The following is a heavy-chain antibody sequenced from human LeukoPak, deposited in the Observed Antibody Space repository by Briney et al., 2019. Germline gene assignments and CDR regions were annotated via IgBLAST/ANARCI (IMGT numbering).Heavy chain of an antibody. D-gene: IGHD2-8*01. V-gene: IGHV3-23*01. CDR1: GFTFSNYA. J-gene: IGHJ6*03. Sequence: HPGGSLRLSCAASGFTFSNYAMNWVRQAPGKWLEWVSGISGSGISTYYADSLKGRFTISRDNSKNTMYLQMNSLRAEDTAVYYCARVLLADSMLSYYYYYMDVWGKGTTVTVSS. CDR2: ISGSGIST. CDR3: ARVLLADSMLSYYYYYMDV.